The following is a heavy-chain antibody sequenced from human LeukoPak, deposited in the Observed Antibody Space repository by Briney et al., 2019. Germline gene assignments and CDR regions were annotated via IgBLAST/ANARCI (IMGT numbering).Heavy chain of an antibody. J-gene: IGHJ4*02. V-gene: IGHV3-23*01. Sequence: PGGSLRLSCEVSGFTFSNYAMSWVRQAPGRGLEWVSVISGSGGDTYHADCVKGRFTISRDNSKNTLYLQMNYLRAEDTAIYFCAKIAGKYCSGGSCEVDYWGQGTLVTVSS. CDR3: AKIAGKYCSGGSCEVDY. D-gene: IGHD2-15*01. CDR2: ISGSGGDT. CDR1: GFTFSNYA.